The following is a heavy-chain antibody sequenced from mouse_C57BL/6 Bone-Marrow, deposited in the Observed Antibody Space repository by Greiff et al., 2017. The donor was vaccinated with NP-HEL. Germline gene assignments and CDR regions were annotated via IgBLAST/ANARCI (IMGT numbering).Heavy chain of an antibody. CDR1: GYTFTDYY. D-gene: IGHD1-1*01. CDR2: IFPGSGST. CDR3: ARATLNYDY. Sequence: QVQLQQSGPELVKPGASVKISCKASGYTFTDYYINWVKQRPGQGLEWIGWIFPGSGSTYYNEKFKVYATLTVDTSSSTAYMLLSSLTSEDSAVYFSARATLNYDYWGRGTTLTDFS. J-gene: IGHJ2*01. V-gene: IGHV1-75*01.